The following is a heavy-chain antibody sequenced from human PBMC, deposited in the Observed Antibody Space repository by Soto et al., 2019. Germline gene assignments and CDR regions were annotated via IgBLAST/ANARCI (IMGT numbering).Heavy chain of an antibody. D-gene: IGHD6-13*01. J-gene: IGHJ4*02. CDR3: ARARAAAGGLCDY. CDR1: GYSFTSYW. CDR2: IYPGDSDT. V-gene: IGHV5-51*01. Sequence: PGESLKISCKGSGYSFTSYWIGWVRQMPGKGLEWMGIIYPGDSDTKYSPSLQGQVTMSVDKSINTAYLQWRSVKASDTAMYYCARARAAAGGLCDYWGQGTLVTVSS.